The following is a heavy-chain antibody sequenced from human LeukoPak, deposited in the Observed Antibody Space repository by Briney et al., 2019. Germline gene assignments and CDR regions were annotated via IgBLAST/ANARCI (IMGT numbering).Heavy chain of an antibody. V-gene: IGHV3-23*01. J-gene: IGHJ4*02. CDR2: IRGSSGST. CDR1: GFTFSSYA. CDR3: AKSSSAWSFDY. Sequence: PGGSLRLSCAASGFTFSSYAMSWVRQAPGKGLEWVSAIRGSSGSTYYADSVKGRFTISRDNSKNTLYLQMNSLRAEDTAIYFCAKSSSAWSFDYWGRGTLVTVS. D-gene: IGHD6-19*01.